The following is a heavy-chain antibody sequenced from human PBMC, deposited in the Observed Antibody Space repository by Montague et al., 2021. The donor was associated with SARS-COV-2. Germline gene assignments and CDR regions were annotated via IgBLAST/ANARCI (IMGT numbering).Heavy chain of an antibody. CDR2: IYYSGST. D-gene: IGHD1-26*01. CDR1: GGSISSSSYY. CDR3: ARAYSGYVDY. Sequence: SETLSLTCTVSGGSISSSSYYWGWIRQPPGKGLEWIGSIYYSGSTYYNPSLKSRVTISVDTSKNQFSLKLSSVTAADTAVYYCARAYSGYVDYWGQGTLSPSPQ. J-gene: IGHJ4*02. V-gene: IGHV4-39*07.